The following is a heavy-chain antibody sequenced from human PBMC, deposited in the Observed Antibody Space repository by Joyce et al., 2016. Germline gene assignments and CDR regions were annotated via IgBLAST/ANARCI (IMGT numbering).Heavy chain of an antibody. J-gene: IGHJ5*02. D-gene: IGHD2-2*01. CDR1: GYTFTSYH. Sequence: QVQLVQSGAEVKKPGASVKISCKASGYTFTSYHLYWVRQAPGQGLEWMGIINPSGGGTNYAQKCQGRVTMTRDTSTSTVYMELSSLRSEDTAVYYCARDLVPAPAGWFDPWGQGTLVTVSS. CDR2: INPSGGGT. CDR3: ARDLVPAPAGWFDP. V-gene: IGHV1-46*01.